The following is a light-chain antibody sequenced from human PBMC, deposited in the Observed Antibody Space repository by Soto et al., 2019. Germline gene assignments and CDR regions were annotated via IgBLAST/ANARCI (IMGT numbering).Light chain of an antibody. J-gene: IGKJ1*01. CDR2: GAF. Sequence: EIVMTQSPATLSLSPGERATLFCRASQSVSNNYLAWYQQKPGQAPSLLIYGAFSRATGIPARFSGSRAGTDFTLTISSLQPEDFAVYYCQQYNDSMTFGQGTRVEIE. CDR3: QQYNDSMT. V-gene: IGKV3-20*01. CDR1: QSVSNNY.